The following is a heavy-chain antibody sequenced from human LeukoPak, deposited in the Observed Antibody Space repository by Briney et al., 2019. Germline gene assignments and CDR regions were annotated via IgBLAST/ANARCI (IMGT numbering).Heavy chain of an antibody. J-gene: IGHJ4*02. CDR2: ISGSGDST. Sequence: PGGSLRLSCAASGFTFSSYAMSWVRQAPGKGLEWVSAISGSGDSTYCADSVKGRFTISRDNSKNSLYLQMNSLRTEDTALYYCAKDRGSGLYYFDYWGQGTLVTVSS. CDR1: GFTFSSYA. CDR3: AKDRGSGLYYFDY. V-gene: IGHV3-23*01. D-gene: IGHD3-10*01.